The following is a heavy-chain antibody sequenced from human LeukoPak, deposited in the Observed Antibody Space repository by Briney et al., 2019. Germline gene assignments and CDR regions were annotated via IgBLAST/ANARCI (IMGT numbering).Heavy chain of an antibody. CDR1: GFTFSNAW. CDR2: IKSKTDGGTT. J-gene: IGHJ4*02. V-gene: IGHV3-15*01. Sequence: GGSLRLSCAASGFTFSNAWMSWVRQAPGKGLEWVGRIKSKTDGGTTDYAAPVKGRFTISRDDSKNTLYLQMNSLKTEDTAVYYCTTYYASSRSFDYWGQGTLVTVSS. CDR3: TTYYASSRSFDY. D-gene: IGHD3-22*01.